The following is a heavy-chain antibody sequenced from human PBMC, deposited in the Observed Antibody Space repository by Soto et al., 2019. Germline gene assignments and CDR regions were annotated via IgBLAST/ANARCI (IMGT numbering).Heavy chain of an antibody. J-gene: IGHJ4*02. CDR3: ARDHYFDSTGNFDY. CDR2: ISAYNGNT. Sequence: ASVKVSCKASGYTFVNYGISWVRQAPGQGLEYMGWISAYNGNTNYAQKLQGRVTMTTDASTSTAYMELRSLRSDDTVMYYCARDHYFDSTGNFDYWGQGTLVTVSS. CDR1: GYTFVNYG. D-gene: IGHD3-22*01. V-gene: IGHV1-18*01.